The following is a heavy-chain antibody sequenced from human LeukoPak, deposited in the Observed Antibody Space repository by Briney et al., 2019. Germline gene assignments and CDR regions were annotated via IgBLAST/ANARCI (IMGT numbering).Heavy chain of an antibody. V-gene: IGHV3-66*01. J-gene: IGHJ4*02. CDR1: GFTVSSKY. CDR3: AKVGAVAAVEN. Sequence: QPGGSLRLSCAASGFTVSSKYMSWVRQAPGKGLEWVSVIYTGETTYYADSVKGSFTISRDNSKNTLYLQMDGLRVEDTAVYYCAKVGAVAAVENWGQGTLVTVSS. CDR2: IYTGETT. D-gene: IGHD6-19*01.